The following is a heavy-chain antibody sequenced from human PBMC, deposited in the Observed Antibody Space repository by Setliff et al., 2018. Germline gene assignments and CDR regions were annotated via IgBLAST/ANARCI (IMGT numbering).Heavy chain of an antibody. CDR3: ARWGENSGRPEWRAFDI. CDR1: GYSISSGYY. CDR2: IYYSGST. Sequence: PSETLSLTCAVSGYSISSGYYWSWIRQHPGKGLEWIGYIYYSGSTYYNPSLKSGVTVSVDTSKNQFSLKLSSVTAADTAVYYCARWGENSGRPEWRAFDIWGQGTMVTVSS. D-gene: IGHD1-26*01. V-gene: IGHV4-31*11. J-gene: IGHJ3*02.